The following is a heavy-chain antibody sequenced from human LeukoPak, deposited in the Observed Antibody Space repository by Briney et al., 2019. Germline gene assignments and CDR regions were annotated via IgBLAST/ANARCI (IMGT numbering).Heavy chain of an antibody. D-gene: IGHD2-2*01. CDR3: AKGSDCSSTSCYVDYYYYMDV. CDR1: GFTFSGSA. J-gene: IGHJ6*03. V-gene: IGHV3-73*01. CDR2: IRSKANSYAT. Sequence: PGGSLRLSCAASGFTFSGSAMHWVRQASGKGLEWVGRIRSKANSYATAYAASVKGRFTISRDDSKNTAYLQMNSLKTEDTAVYYCAKGSDCSSTSCYVDYYYYMDVWGKGTTVTVSS.